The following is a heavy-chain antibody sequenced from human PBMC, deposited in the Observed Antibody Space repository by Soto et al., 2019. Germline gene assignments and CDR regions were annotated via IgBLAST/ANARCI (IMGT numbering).Heavy chain of an antibody. CDR1: VFTFSSYA. CDR2: ITYSGDST. V-gene: IGHV3-23*01. D-gene: IGHD3-10*01. Sequence: VGSLRLSCAASVFTFSSYAMSWVRQAPGKGLEWVSAITYSGDSTNYADSVKGRFTISRDNSKNTLYLQMNSLRAEDTAVYYCAKDQLRIMIRGIIPEIWGQGTLVSVSS. CDR3: AKDQLRIMIRGIIPEI. J-gene: IGHJ4*02.